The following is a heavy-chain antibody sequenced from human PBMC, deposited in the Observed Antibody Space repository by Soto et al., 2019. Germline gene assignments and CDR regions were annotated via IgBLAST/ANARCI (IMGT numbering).Heavy chain of an antibody. V-gene: IGHV3-23*01. CDR3: ASSERSHTATF. Sequence: EVQLLESGGGLVQPGGSLRLSCTGSGFTFSNYAMSWVRQAPGKGLEWVSSINYNGVGTYYADSVKGRFTISRDNSKNTLFLLMNSLRAEDAAIDYCASSERSHTATFWGPGTLITVS. D-gene: IGHD3-3*02. CDR2: INYNGVGT. CDR1: GFTFSNYA. J-gene: IGHJ4*02.